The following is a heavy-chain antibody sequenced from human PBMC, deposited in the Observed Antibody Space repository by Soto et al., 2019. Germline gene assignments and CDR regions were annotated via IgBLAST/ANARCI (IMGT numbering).Heavy chain of an antibody. J-gene: IGHJ3*02. D-gene: IGHD2-21*02. CDR1: GGSISSGGYY. Sequence: QVQLQESGPGLVKPSQTLSLTCTVSGGSISSGGYYWSWIRQHPGKGLEWIGYIYYSGSTYYNPSLKSRVTISVDTSKNQFSLKLSSVTAADTAVYYCERVCGGDCHNAFAIWGQGTMVTVSS. CDR3: ERVCGGDCHNAFAI. CDR2: IYYSGST. V-gene: IGHV4-31*03.